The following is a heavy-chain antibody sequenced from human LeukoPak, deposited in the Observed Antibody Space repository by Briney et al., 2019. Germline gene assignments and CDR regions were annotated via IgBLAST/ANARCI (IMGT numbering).Heavy chain of an antibody. J-gene: IGHJ4*02. Sequence: SETLSLTCTVSGGSISSYYWSWIRQPPGKGLEWIGYIYYSGSTNYNPSLKSRVTISVDTSKNQFSLKLSSVTAADAAVYYCAREVRGVTAYYFDYWGQGTLVTVSS. CDR2: IYYSGST. CDR1: GGSISSYY. CDR3: AREVRGVTAYYFDY. D-gene: IGHD3-10*01. V-gene: IGHV4-59*01.